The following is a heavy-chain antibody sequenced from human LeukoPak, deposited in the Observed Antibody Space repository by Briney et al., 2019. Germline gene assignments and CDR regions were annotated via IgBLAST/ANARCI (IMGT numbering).Heavy chain of an antibody. CDR1: GGSISSSSYY. CDR3: ARHRPGAARYFDY. CDR2: IYYSGST. V-gene: IGHV4-39*01. Sequence: SETLSLTCTVSGGSISSSSYYWGWIRQPPGKGLEWIGSIYYSGSTYYNPSLKSRVTISVDTSKNQFSLKLSSVTAADTAVYYCARHRPGAARYFDYWGQGTLVTVSS. J-gene: IGHJ4*02. D-gene: IGHD6-6*01.